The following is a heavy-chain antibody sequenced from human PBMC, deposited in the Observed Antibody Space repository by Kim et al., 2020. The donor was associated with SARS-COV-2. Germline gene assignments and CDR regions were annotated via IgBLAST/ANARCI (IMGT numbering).Heavy chain of an antibody. Sequence: GGSLRLSCAASGFTFSTYWMNWVRQAPGKGLVWVSRINSDGSSTSYADFVKGRFTISRDNAKNTVYLQMNSLRAEDTAVYYCARVGLYSSGWNSWGQGTLVPVSS. D-gene: IGHD6-19*01. J-gene: IGHJ4*02. CDR3: ARVGLYSSGWNS. V-gene: IGHV3-74*01. CDR1: GFTFSTYW. CDR2: INSDGSST.